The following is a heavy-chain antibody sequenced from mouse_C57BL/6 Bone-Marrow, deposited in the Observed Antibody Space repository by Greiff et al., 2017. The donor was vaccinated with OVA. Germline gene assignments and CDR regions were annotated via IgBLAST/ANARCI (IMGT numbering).Heavy chain of an antibody. D-gene: IGHD1-1*01. Sequence: VQLQQPGAELVMPGASVTLSCKASGYTFTSYWMHWVKQRPGQGLEWIGEIDPSDSYTNYNQQFKGKSTLTVAKSSSTAYMQLSSLTSEDSAVYYCARRYYYGSSYGFAYWGQGTLVTVSA. V-gene: IGHV1-69*01. CDR1: GYTFTSYW. J-gene: IGHJ3*01. CDR3: ARRYYYGSSYGFAY. CDR2: IDPSDSYT.